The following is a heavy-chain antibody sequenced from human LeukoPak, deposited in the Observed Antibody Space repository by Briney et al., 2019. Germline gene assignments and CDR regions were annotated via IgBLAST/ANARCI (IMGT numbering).Heavy chain of an antibody. D-gene: IGHD3-22*01. CDR2: IYYSGST. Sequence: SETLSLTCTVSGGSISYYYWSWIRQPPGKGLEWIGYIYYSGSTNYNPSLKSRVTISVDTSKNQFSLKLSSVTAADTAVYYCAREPPSYDSSGYYAFDIWGRGTMVTVSS. J-gene: IGHJ3*02. CDR1: GGSISYYY. V-gene: IGHV4-59*13. CDR3: AREPPSYDSSGYYAFDI.